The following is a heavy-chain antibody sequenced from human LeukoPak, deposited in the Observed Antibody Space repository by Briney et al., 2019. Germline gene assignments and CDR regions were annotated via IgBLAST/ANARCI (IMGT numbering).Heavy chain of an antibody. CDR3: AREGVDWNHSVYYFDY. J-gene: IGHJ4*02. D-gene: IGHD1-1*01. CDR1: GYTFTGYY. CDR2: INPNSGGT. Sequence: ASVKVSCKASGYTFTGYYMHWVRQAPGQGLEWMGWINPNSGGTNYAQKFQGKVTMTRDTSISTAYMELSGLRSDDTAVYYCAREGVDWNHSVYYFDYWGQGTLATVSS. V-gene: IGHV1-2*02.